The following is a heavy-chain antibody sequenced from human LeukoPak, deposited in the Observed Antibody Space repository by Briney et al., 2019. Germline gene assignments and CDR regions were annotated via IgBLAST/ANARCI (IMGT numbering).Heavy chain of an antibody. CDR3: AKGNGYSYGRYYFDY. J-gene: IGHJ4*02. V-gene: IGHV3-23*01. CDR2: ITASGGNT. D-gene: IGHD5-18*01. CDR1: GFTFSSYA. Sequence: GGFLRLSCAASGFTFSSYAMGWVRQAPGKGLEWVSAITASGGNTYYADSVKGRSTISRDNSKNTLYLQVNSLRAEDTAVYYCAKGNGYSYGRYYFDYWGQGTLVTVSS.